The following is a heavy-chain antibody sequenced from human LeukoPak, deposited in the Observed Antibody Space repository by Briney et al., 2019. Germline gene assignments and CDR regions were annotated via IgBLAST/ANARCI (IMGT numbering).Heavy chain of an antibody. CDR1: GFTFSSYA. V-gene: IGHV3-21*01. Sequence: GRSLRLSCAASGFTFSSYAMHWVRQAPGKGLEWVSSISSSSSYIYYADSVKGRFTISRDNAKNSLYLQMNSLRAEDTAVYYCARDSPRIAAAGTDSWGGVDYYYGMDVWGQGTTVTVSS. CDR2: ISSSSSYI. D-gene: IGHD6-13*01. CDR3: ARDSPRIAAAGTDSWGGVDYYYGMDV. J-gene: IGHJ6*02.